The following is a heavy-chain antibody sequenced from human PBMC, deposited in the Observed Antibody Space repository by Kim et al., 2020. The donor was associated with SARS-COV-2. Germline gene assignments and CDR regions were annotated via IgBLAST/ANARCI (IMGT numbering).Heavy chain of an antibody. V-gene: IGHV3-11*06. J-gene: IGHJ4*02. Sequence: GRLTITRDNAKNSLYLQMNSLRAEDTAVYYCARDLPDYVWGSYRYTPFDYWGQGTLVTVSS. CDR3: ARDLPDYVWGSYRYTPFDY. D-gene: IGHD3-16*02.